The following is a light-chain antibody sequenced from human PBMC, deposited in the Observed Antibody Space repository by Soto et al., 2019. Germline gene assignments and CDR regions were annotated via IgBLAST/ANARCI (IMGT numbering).Light chain of an antibody. CDR2: AAS. V-gene: IGKV1-6*01. Sequence: AIQMTQSPSSLSASVGDRVTITCRASQAITHDLGWFQQKPGKAPKLLIYAASHLQSGVPSRFSGSGSDTDFTLTISSLQPEDFATYYCLQDYNYPRTFGQGTKVEL. J-gene: IGKJ1*01. CDR1: QAITHD. CDR3: LQDYNYPRT.